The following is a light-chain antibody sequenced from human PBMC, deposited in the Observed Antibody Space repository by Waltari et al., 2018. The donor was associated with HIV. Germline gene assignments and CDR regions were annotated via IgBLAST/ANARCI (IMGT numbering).Light chain of an antibody. CDR3: AAWDATLKALL. V-gene: IGLV1-44*01. Sequence: QSVLTQPPSASGTPGQRVTIPSSGSDSNIGSDVVNCYQQLPGTAPKHLIYSNNHRPSGVPDRFSGSKSGTSASLAISGLQSEDEGSYYCAAWDATLKALLFGGGTKLTVL. CDR1: DSNIGSDV. J-gene: IGLJ2*01. CDR2: SNN.